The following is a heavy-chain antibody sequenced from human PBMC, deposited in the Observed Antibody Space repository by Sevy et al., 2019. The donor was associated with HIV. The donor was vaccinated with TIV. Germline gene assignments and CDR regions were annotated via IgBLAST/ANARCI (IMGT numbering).Heavy chain of an antibody. Sequence: GGSLRLSCAASGFTFSSYGMHWVRQAPGKGLEWVAVISYDGSNKYYADSVKGRFTISRDNSKNTLYLQMNSLRAEDTAVYYCAKDSIVLRFLEWLWCAFDIWGKGTMVTVSS. J-gene: IGHJ3*02. D-gene: IGHD3-3*01. CDR3: AKDSIVLRFLEWLWCAFDI. CDR2: ISYDGSNK. V-gene: IGHV3-30*18. CDR1: GFTFSSYG.